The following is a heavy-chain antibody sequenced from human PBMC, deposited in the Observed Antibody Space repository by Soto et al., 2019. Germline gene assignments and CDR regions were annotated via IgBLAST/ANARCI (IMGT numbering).Heavy chain of an antibody. J-gene: IGHJ3*02. D-gene: IGHD5-12*01. CDR3: ARPMATPHPGDAFDI. CDR1: GGSISSSSYY. CDR2: IYYSGST. V-gene: IGHV4-39*01. Sequence: QLQLQESGPGLVKPSETLSLTCTVSGGSISSSSYYWGWIRQPPGKGLEWIGSIYYSGSTYYNPSLKSRVTISVDTSKNQFSLKLSSVTAADTAVYYCARPMATPHPGDAFDIWGQGTMVTVSS.